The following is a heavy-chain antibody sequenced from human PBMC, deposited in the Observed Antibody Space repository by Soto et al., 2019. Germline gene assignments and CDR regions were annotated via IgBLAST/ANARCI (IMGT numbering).Heavy chain of an antibody. J-gene: IGHJ6*02. CDR1: GGSFSGYY. V-gene: IGHV4-34*01. Sequence: SETLSLTCAVYGGSFSGYYWSWIRQPPGKGLEWIGEINHSGSTNYNPSLKSRVTISVDTSKNQFSLKLSSVTAADTAVYYCARLAVAASRFYYYYGMDVWGQGTTVTVSS. D-gene: IGHD6-19*01. CDR3: ARLAVAASRFYYYYGMDV. CDR2: INHSGST.